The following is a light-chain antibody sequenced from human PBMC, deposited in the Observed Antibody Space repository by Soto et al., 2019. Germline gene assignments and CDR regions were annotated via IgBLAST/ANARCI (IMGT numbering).Light chain of an antibody. CDR1: QTITLF. CDR2: GAC. CDR3: QQTYNTPYS. V-gene: IGKV1-39*01. Sequence: DIRMTQSPSSLSASVGDRVTITCRASQTITLFLNWYQQKPGKAPKLLIYGACSLESGVPSRYSGGGSGTDFTLTISSLQPQDFVTYYCQQTYNTPYSFGQGTKLEI. J-gene: IGKJ2*01.